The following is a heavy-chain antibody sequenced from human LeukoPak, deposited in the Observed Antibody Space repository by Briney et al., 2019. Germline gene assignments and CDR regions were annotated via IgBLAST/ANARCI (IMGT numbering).Heavy chain of an antibody. CDR3: ASLKYYDFWSGYETIDY. V-gene: IGHV3-21*01. CDR1: GFTFSSYS. CDR2: ISSSSSYI. Sequence: GGSLRLSCAASGFTFSSYSMNWVRQAPGKGLEWVSSISSSSSYIYYADSVKGRFTISRDNAKNSLYLQMNSLRAEDTAVYYCASLKYYDFWSGYETIDYWGQGTLVTVSS. J-gene: IGHJ4*02. D-gene: IGHD3-3*01.